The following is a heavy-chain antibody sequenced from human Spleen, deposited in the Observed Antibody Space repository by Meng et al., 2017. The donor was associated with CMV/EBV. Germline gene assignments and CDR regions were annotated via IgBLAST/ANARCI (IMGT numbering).Heavy chain of an antibody. CDR1: GGSINSYY. Sequence: SETLSLTCTISGGSINSYYWSWIRQPPGKGLEWIGNIYSRGSTNYNPSLKSRVTISVDTSKNQFSLKLSSVTAADTAVYYCARLSSDYWGQGTLVTVSS. V-gene: IGHV4-59*01. D-gene: IGHD5/OR15-5a*01. CDR2: IYSRGST. CDR3: ARLSSDY. J-gene: IGHJ4*02.